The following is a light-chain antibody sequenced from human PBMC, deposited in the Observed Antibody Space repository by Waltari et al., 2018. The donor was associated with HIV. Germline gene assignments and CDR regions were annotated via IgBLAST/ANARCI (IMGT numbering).Light chain of an antibody. Sequence: DIVMTQSPESLVASVGERATIKCKSSRTVLYSSNNKNYLAWYQQKPGQPTKLLIDGACTQKSGVPDRFSGRGSGTDFTLTISGLQAEDVAFYYYQHYYDTLVTFGGGTRVEI. CDR3: QHYYDTLVT. CDR2: GAC. J-gene: IGKJ4*01. V-gene: IGKV4-1*01. CDR1: RTVLYSSNNKNY.